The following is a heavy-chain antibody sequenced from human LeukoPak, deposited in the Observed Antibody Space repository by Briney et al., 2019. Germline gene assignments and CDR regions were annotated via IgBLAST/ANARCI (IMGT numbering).Heavy chain of an antibody. J-gene: IGHJ4*02. V-gene: IGHV4-39*01. CDR1: GGGSMTSSNFY. Sequence: SETLSLTCTVSGGGSMTSSNFYWAWIRQPPEKGLEWIGSIYFTGTTYYNPSLKSRVTLSEDTSSNQFSLRLDSVTAADTAVSYCPRLKHPGTYYRRFDYWGQGPLSPSP. CDR2: IYFTGTT. CDR3: PRLKHPGTYYRRFDY. D-gene: IGHD1-26*01.